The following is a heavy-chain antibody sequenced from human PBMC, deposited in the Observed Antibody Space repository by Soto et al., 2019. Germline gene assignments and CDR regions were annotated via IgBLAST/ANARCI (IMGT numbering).Heavy chain of an antibody. CDR2: INPNSGVT. CDR3: ARESGGATATLDYYYCYMDV. J-gene: IGHJ6*03. D-gene: IGHD5-12*01. V-gene: IGHV1-2*04. CDR1: GDRFTDYY. Sequence: VQLVQSGAAVKEPGASVTVYCRASGDRFTDYYMHWVRQATGQGLEWMGWINPNSGVTKYAQKFQGWVTMPRDTSIRTVYMQLSRLGFEDTAIYYCARESGGATATLDYYYCYMDVWGPGTTVTVSS.